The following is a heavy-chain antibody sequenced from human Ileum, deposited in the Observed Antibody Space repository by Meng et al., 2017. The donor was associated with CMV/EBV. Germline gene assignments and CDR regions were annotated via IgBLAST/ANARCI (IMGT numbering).Heavy chain of an antibody. D-gene: IGHD1-26*01. Sequence: QLGEAGGGLIRPGGSLRLSWLSSGFTVSGNDMSWVRQAPGKGLEWVSVIYSGGNTYYTDSVKGRFTISRDNSKNTLFLQMNSLRAEDTAVYYCAWRASGNYPTIFDYWGQGTLVTVSS. V-gene: IGHV3-53*01. CDR2: IYSGGNT. CDR1: GFTVSGND. J-gene: IGHJ4*02. CDR3: AWRASGNYPTIFDY.